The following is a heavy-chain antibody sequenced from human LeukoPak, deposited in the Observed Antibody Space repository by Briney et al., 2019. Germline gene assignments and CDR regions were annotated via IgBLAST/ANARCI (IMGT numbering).Heavy chain of an antibody. CDR2: ISYDGSNK. CDR1: GFTFSSYA. Sequence: GRSLRLSCAASGFTFSSYAMHWVRQAPGKGLEWVAVISYDGSNKYYADSVKGRFTISRDNSKNTLYLQMNSLRAEDTAVYYCASGAHYYGSGSLFYWGQGTLVTVSS. V-gene: IGHV3-30-3*01. J-gene: IGHJ4*02. D-gene: IGHD3-10*01. CDR3: ASGAHYYGSGSLFY.